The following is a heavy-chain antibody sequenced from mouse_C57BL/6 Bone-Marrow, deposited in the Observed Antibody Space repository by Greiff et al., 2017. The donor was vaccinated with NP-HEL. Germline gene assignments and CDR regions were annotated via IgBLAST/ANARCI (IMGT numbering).Heavy chain of an antibody. J-gene: IGHJ2*01. CDR3: ARVRRRGFDY. CDR2: INYDGSST. Sequence: DVKLVESEGGLVQPGSSMKLSCTASGFTFSDYYMAWVRQVPEKGLEWVANINYDGSSTYYLDSLKSRFIISRDNAKNILYLQMSSLKSEDTATYYCARVRRRGFDYWGQGTTLTVSS. CDR1: GFTFSDYY. D-gene: IGHD2-14*01. V-gene: IGHV5-16*01.